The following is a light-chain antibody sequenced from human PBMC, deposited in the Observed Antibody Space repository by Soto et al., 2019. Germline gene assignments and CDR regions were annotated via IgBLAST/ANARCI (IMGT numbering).Light chain of an antibody. V-gene: IGKV1-5*01. J-gene: IGKJ1*01. CDR3: IQDINYPRT. CDR2: AAS. Sequence: DIRITQGRSTMSKSVGDRVTITCRASQSISSWLSWYQQKPGKAPKLLNYAASSVHSGVPSRFSGSGSGTDFTLTISSLQPEDSATYYCIQDINYPRTFGQGTNVDIK. CDR1: QSISSW.